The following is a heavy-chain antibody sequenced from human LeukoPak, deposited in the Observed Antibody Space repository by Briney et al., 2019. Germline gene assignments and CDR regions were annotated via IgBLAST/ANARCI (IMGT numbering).Heavy chain of an antibody. Sequence: GASVKVSCKVSGYTLTELSMHWVRQAPGKGLEWMGGFDPEDGETIYAQKFQGRVTMTEDTSTDTAYMELSSLRSEDTAVYYCATWGSGMYPDPAFDYWGQGTLVTVSS. J-gene: IGHJ4*02. CDR2: FDPEDGET. V-gene: IGHV1-24*01. CDR1: GYTLTELS. CDR3: ATWGSGMYPDPAFDY. D-gene: IGHD6-19*01.